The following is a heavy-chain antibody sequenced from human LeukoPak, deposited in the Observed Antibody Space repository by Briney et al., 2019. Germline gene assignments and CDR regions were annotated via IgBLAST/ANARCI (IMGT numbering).Heavy chain of an antibody. Sequence: ASVKVSCKASGGTFSSYAISWVRQAPGQGLEWMGGIIPVFGTANYAQKFQGRVTITADESTSTAYMELSSLRSEDRAVYYCARDRRPYCSGGSCYETHWGQGTLVTVSS. D-gene: IGHD2-15*01. CDR3: ARDRRPYCSGGSCYETH. CDR2: IIPVFGTA. J-gene: IGHJ4*02. CDR1: GGTFSSYA. V-gene: IGHV1-69*13.